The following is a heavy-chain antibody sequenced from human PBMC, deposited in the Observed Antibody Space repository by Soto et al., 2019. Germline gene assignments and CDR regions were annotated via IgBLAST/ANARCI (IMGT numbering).Heavy chain of an antibody. CDR2: TNEGSGNT. D-gene: IGHD3-3*01. Sequence: ASVKVSCKATGYSFKNYAVHWVRQAPGQRLEWMGFTNEGSGNTRFSQRFQGRISITRDTSASTVYLDLSSLTSEDTAIYYCARDDRSVSGVVTLDHRRSGTLVTVSS. CDR1: GYSFKNYA. V-gene: IGHV1-3*01. J-gene: IGHJ4*02. CDR3: ARDDRSVSGVVTLDH.